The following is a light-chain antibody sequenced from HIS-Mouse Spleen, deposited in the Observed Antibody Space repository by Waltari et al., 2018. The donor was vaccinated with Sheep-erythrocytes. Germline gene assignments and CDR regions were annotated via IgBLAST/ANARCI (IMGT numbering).Light chain of an antibody. Sequence: QSALTQPASVSGSPGQSITISCTGTSSDVGSYNLVSWYQQHPGKAPNLMIYEGSKRPAGVCNRVSGSKSGNTASLTISGLQAEDEADYYCCSYAGSSTLVFGGGTKLTVL. CDR3: CSYAGSSTLV. J-gene: IGLJ2*01. V-gene: IGLV2-23*01. CDR2: EGS. CDR1: SSDVGSYNL.